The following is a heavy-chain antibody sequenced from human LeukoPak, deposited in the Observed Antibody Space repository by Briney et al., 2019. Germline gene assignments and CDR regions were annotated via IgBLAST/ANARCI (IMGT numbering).Heavy chain of an antibody. Sequence: SETLSLTCTVSGGSTRNGDYYWSWIRQPPGKGLEWIGYIFNSGGTNYNPSLKSRVTISLDTSKNQFSLKLSSVTAADTAVYYCATYRSRGFDYWGQGTLVTVSS. D-gene: IGHD2-21*01. CDR1: GGSTRNGDYY. V-gene: IGHV4-61*08. J-gene: IGHJ4*02. CDR2: IFNSGGT. CDR3: ATYRSRGFDY.